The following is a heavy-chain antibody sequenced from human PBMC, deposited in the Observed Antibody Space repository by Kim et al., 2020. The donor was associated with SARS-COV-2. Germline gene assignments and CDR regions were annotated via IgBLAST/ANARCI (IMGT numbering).Heavy chain of an antibody. D-gene: IGHD3-22*01. CDR3: AGNHYYDSSGRNDAFDI. CDR1: GFTFSSYG. CDR2: ISYDGSNK. Sequence: GGSLRLSCAASGFTFSSYGMHWVRQAPGKGLEWVAVISYDGSNKYYADSVKGRFTISRDNSKNTLYLQMNSLRAEDTAVYYCAGNHYYDSSGRNDAFDIWGQGTMVTVSS. V-gene: IGHV3-33*05. J-gene: IGHJ3*02.